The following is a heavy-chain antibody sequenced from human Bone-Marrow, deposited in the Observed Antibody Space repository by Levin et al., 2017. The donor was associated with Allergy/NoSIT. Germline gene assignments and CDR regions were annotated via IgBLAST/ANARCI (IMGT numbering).Heavy chain of an antibody. CDR2: IGTAGDT. V-gene: IGHV3-13*01. D-gene: IGHD6-6*01. CDR3: ARGSSSPGYYYYYGMDV. CDR1: GFTFSSYD. J-gene: IGHJ6*02. Sequence: GGSLRLSCAASGFTFSSYDMHWVRQATGKGLEWVSAIGTAGDTYYPGSVKGRFTISRENAKNSLYLQMNSLRAGDTAVYYCARGSSSPGYYYYYGMDVWGQGTTVTVSS.